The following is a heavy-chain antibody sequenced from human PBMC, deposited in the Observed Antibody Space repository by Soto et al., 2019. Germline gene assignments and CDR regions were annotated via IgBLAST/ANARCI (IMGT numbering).Heavy chain of an antibody. CDR1: GGSVSGYY. CDR3: ARGRGITMVRGAMDV. CDR2: INHSGST. D-gene: IGHD3-10*01. V-gene: IGHV4-34*01. J-gene: IGHJ6*02. Sequence: SETLSLTCAVYGGSVSGYYWSWIRQPPGKGLEWIGEINHSGSTNYNPSLKSRVTISVDTSKNQFSLKLSSVTAADTAVYYCARGRGITMVRGAMDVWGQGTTVTVSS.